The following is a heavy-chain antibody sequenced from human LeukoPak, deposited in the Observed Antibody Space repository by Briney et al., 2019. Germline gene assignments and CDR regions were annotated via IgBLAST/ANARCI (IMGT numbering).Heavy chain of an antibody. CDR1: RGSVSSSSYY. CDR3: ARRYCSSTSCYVDY. Sequence: ETLSLTCTVSRGSVSSSSYYWGWIRQPPGEGLEWIGSIYYSGTTYYNPSLKSRVTISVDTSKNQFSLKLSSVTAADTAVYYCARRYCSSTSCYVDYWGQGTLVTVSS. J-gene: IGHJ4*02. CDR2: IYYSGTT. V-gene: IGHV4-39*07. D-gene: IGHD2-2*01.